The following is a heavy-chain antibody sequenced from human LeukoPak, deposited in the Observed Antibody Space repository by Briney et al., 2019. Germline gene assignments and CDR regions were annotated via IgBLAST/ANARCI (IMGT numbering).Heavy chain of an antibody. D-gene: IGHD3-10*01. V-gene: IGHV4-34*01. CDR3: ARVALMVRGVHFDY. CDR2: VNHSGFT. J-gene: IGHJ4*02. Sequence: PSETLSLTCTVYGGSFSGYYWSWIRQPPGKGLEWIGEVNHSGFTNYNPSLKSRVTISVDTSKNQFSLKLSSVTAADTAVYYCARVALMVRGVHFDYWGQGTLVTVSS. CDR1: GGSFSGYY.